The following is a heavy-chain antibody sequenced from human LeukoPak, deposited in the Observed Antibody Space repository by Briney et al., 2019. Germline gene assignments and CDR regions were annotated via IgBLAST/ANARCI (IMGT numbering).Heavy chain of an antibody. Sequence: ASVKVSCKASGYTFTGYYMHWVRQAPGQGLEWMGRINPNSGGTNYAQKFQGRVTMTRDTSISTAYMELSRLRSDDTAVYYRARERRSPYYYYGMDVWGQGTTVTVSS. CDR3: ARERRSPYYYYGMDV. V-gene: IGHV1-2*06. J-gene: IGHJ6*02. D-gene: IGHD3-16*01. CDR2: INPNSGGT. CDR1: GYTFTGYY.